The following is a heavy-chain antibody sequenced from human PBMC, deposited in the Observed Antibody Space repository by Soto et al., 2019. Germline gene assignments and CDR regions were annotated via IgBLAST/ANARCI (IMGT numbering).Heavy chain of an antibody. V-gene: IGHV3-30-3*01. J-gene: IGHJ4*02. CDR2: VSYDGTNK. D-gene: IGHD7-27*01. CDR1: GFSFSISP. CDR3: ARDPKTSGGQHWAFNYFDS. Sequence: GGSLRLSCAASGFSFSISPMHWVRQAPGKGPEWVALVSYDGTNKFYADSVKGRFTISRDNSKSTLYLQVDSLRPEDAAVYYCARDPKTSGGQHWAFNYFDSWGQGTLVTVSS.